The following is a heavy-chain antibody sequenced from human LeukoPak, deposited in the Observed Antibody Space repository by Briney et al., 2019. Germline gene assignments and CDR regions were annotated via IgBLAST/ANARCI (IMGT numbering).Heavy chain of an antibody. Sequence: PGGSLRLSCTPSGYTFGDYPMCWVRQAPGKGLEWVGFIRSKANGGTTEYAESVKGRFTISTDASTSITYLEMNSPKTEDTAVYYCTTPGDGCKSFDSWGQGTLVTVSS. D-gene: IGHD5-24*01. CDR2: IRSKANGGTT. V-gene: IGHV3-49*04. J-gene: IGHJ4*02. CDR3: TTPGDGCKSFDS. CDR1: GYTFGDYP.